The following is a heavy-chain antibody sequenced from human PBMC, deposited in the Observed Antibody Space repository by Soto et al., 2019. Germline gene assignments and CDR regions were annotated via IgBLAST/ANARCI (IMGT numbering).Heavy chain of an antibody. Sequence: SETLSLTCSVSGDSISTVDYFWAWIRQPPGQALEYIGYIYKSATTYYNPSFESRVAISLDTSKSQFSLNVTSVTAADAAVYFCARGRYCLTGRCFPNWFDSWGQGTLVTVSS. CDR2: IYKSATT. J-gene: IGHJ5*01. CDR3: ARGRYCLTGRCFPNWFDS. V-gene: IGHV4-30-4*01. D-gene: IGHD2-15*01. CDR1: GDSISTVDYF.